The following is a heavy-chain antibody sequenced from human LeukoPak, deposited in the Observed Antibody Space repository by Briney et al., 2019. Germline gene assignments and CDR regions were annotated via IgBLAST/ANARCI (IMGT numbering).Heavy chain of an antibody. CDR1: GYTFTSYG. J-gene: IGHJ4*02. V-gene: IGHV1-18*01. D-gene: IGHD6-13*01. Sequence: ASVKFSCKASGYTFTSYGISWVRQAPGQGLEWMGWISAYNGNTNYAQKFQGRVTITTDESTSTAYMELSSLRSEDTAVYYCAKGYSGSSSWYRTDYWGQGTLVTVSS. CDR3: AKGYSGSSSWYRTDY. CDR2: ISAYNGNT.